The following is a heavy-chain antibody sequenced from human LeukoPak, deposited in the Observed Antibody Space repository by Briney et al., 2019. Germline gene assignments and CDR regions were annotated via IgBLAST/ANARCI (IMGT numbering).Heavy chain of an antibody. D-gene: IGHD5-24*01. V-gene: IGHV4-4*07. CDR1: GGSISSYY. J-gene: IGHJ3*02. CDR2: IYTSGST. Sequence: SETLSLTCTVSGGSISSYYWSWIRQPAGKGLEWIGRIYTSGSTNYNPSLKSRVTMSVDTSKNQFSLKLSSVTAADTAVYYCARLSRDGYNRDAFDIWGQGTMVTVSS. CDR3: ARLSRDGYNRDAFDI.